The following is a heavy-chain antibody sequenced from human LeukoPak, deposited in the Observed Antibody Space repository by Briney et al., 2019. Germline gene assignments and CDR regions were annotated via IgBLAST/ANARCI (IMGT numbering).Heavy chain of an antibody. V-gene: IGHV3-64*01. CDR1: GFTFSSYA. CDR2: ISSNGGST. J-gene: IGHJ4*02. D-gene: IGHD1-26*01. Sequence: GGSLRLSCAASGFTFSSYAMHWVRQAPGKGLEYVSAISSNGGSTYYANPVKGRFTISRDNSKNTLYLQMGSLRAEDMAVYYCAKSGSYSWEFDYWGQGTLVTVSS. CDR3: AKSGSYSWEFDY.